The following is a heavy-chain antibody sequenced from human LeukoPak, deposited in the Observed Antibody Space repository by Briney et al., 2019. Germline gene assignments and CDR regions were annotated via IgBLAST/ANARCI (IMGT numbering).Heavy chain of an antibody. J-gene: IGHJ5*02. CDR1: GFTFSSYS. Sequence: GGSLRLSCAASGFTFSSYSMNWVRQAPGKGLECVSSISSSSSYIYYADSVKGRFTISRDNAKNSLYLQMNSLRAEDTAVYYCARDLFQKGNWFDPWGQGTLVTVSS. D-gene: IGHD2/OR15-2a*01. CDR2: ISSSSSYI. V-gene: IGHV3-21*01. CDR3: ARDLFQKGNWFDP.